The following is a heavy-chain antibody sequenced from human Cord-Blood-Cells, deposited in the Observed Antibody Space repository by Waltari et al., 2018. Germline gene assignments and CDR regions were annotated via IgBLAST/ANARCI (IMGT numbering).Heavy chain of an antibody. Sequence: QVQLVQSGAEVKKPGASVKISCKVSEHTLTELSMHWVSQAPGKVLEWMGGFDPEDGETIYAQKFKGIVTMTEDTSTDTAYMELSSLRSEDTAVYYCATGTRLHYYDSSGYHDYWGQGTLVTVSS. J-gene: IGHJ4*02. V-gene: IGHV1-24*01. CDR2: FDPEDGET. D-gene: IGHD3-22*01. CDR3: ATGTRLHYYDSSGYHDY. CDR1: EHTLTELS.